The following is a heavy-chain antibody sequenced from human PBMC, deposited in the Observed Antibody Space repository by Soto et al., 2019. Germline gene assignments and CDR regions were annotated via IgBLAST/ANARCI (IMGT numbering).Heavy chain of an antibody. CDR2: INNDGNDI. CDR1: GATFANYW. D-gene: IGHD3-10*02. CDR3: ARDVPHHGFDS. V-gene: IGHV3-74*01. Sequence: EVQLVESGGGLVQPGGSLRLSCEASGATFANYWMHWVRQAPGKGLVWVSRINNDGNDINYAASVKGRFTASRDNAKNMVFLQSNTLRVANTAVYYCARDVPHHGFDSWGQGPLVTVSS. J-gene: IGHJ5*01.